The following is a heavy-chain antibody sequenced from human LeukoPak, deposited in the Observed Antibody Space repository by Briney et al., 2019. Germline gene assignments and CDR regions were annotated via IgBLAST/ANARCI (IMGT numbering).Heavy chain of an antibody. Sequence: PGGSLRLSCAASGFSFYTYSMDWVRQAPGKGLEWVSYISSSTTTMLYADSVKGRFTTSRDNAKNSLYLQIDRLRAEDTGVYYCARGRNYYDSSVNRGADYWSQGTRVTVTS. D-gene: IGHD3-22*01. CDR1: GFSFYTYS. V-gene: IGHV3-48*01. CDR3: ARGRNYYDSSVNRGADY. J-gene: IGHJ4*02. CDR2: ISSSTTTM.